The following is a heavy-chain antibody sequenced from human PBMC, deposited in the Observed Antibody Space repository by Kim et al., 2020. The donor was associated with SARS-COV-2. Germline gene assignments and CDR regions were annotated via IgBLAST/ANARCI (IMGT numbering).Heavy chain of an antibody. CDR3: ARGWGSGWYPL. Sequence: ADSVKGRFTISRDNAKNSLFLQMNSLRDDDTAVYYCARGWGSGWYPLWGQGTLVTVSS. J-gene: IGHJ4*02. D-gene: IGHD3-10*01. V-gene: IGHV3-48*02.